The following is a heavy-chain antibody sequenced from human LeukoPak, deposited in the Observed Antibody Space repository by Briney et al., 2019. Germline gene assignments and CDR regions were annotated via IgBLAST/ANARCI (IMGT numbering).Heavy chain of an antibody. V-gene: IGHV3-7*03. D-gene: IGHD3-22*01. CDR2: IKQDGSEK. CDR3: ARAMTVAHDAFDI. J-gene: IGHJ3*02. CDR1: GFTFSNFW. Sequence: PGGSLRLSCAASGFTFSNFWMSWVRQAPGKGLEWVANIKQDGSEKYYVDSVKGRFTISRDNAKNSLYLQMNSLRAEDTAVYYCARAMTVAHDAFDIWGQGTMVTVSS.